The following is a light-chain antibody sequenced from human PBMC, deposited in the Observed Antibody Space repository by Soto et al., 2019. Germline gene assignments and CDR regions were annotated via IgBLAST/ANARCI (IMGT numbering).Light chain of an antibody. J-gene: IGKJ1*01. V-gene: IGKV3-20*01. CDR2: GAS. CDR1: QSVSSNY. Sequence: EIVLTQSPGTLSLSPGERATLSCRASQSVSSNYLAWYQQKPGQAPRPLIYGASSRATGIPDRFSGSGAGTHFTLTISRLESEDFSVYYCQQYGSSPWTFGQGTKVEIK. CDR3: QQYGSSPWT.